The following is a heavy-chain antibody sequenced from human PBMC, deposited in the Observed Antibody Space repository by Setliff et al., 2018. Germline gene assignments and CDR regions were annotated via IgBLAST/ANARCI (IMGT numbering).Heavy chain of an antibody. CDR3: ARGLEGEDYFYYMDV. D-gene: IGHD2-21*01. J-gene: IGHJ6*03. CDR2: IYHTEST. Sequence: SETLSLTCAVSSGSISYNNWWTWVRQPPGKGLEWIGEIYHTESTNYNPSLKSRVTISLDKSKNQFSLKLTSVTAADTAVYYCARGLEGEDYFYYMDVWGKGNTGTV. CDR1: SGSISYNNW. V-gene: IGHV4-4*02.